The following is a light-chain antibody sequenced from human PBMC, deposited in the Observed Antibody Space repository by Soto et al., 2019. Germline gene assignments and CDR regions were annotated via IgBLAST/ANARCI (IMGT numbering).Light chain of an antibody. V-gene: IGKV3-15*01. CDR2: GAS. CDR3: QQNNKWPPVT. CDR1: QTISND. J-gene: IGKJ4*01. Sequence: EVVMTQSPATVSVSPGEGVTLSCRASQTISNDLAWYQQKPGQAPRLLIYGASTRATGVPARFSGGGSGTDFTLTISSLQSEDFAFYYCQQNNKWPPVTFGGGTKVDIK.